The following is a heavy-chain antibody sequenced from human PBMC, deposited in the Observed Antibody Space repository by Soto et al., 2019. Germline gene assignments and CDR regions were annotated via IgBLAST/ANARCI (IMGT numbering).Heavy chain of an antibody. Sequence: GGSLRLSCAASGFTFSNAWMSWVRQAPGKGLEWVGRIKSKTDGGTTDYAAPVKGRFTISRDDSKNTLYLQMNSLKTEDTAVYYCTLNWGTYWYFDLWGRGTLVTVSS. CDR2: IKSKTDGGTT. J-gene: IGHJ2*01. CDR1: GFTFSNAW. D-gene: IGHD7-27*01. V-gene: IGHV3-15*01. CDR3: TLNWGTYWYFDL.